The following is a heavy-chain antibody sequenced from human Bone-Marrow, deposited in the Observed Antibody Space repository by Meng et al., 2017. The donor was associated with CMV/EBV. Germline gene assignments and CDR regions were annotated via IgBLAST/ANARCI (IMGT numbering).Heavy chain of an antibody. CDR3: ARARPLRYCSSTSCYNGWFDP. Sequence: GGSLRLSCAASGFTFSSYRMNWVRQAPGKGLEWVSCISGSGSYKYYADSVKGRFIISRDNAKNTLYLQMNSLRAEDTAVYYCARARPLRYCSSTSCYNGWFDPWGQGTLVTVSS. D-gene: IGHD2-2*02. J-gene: IGHJ5*02. CDR2: ISGSGSYK. V-gene: IGHV3-21*01. CDR1: GFTFSSYR.